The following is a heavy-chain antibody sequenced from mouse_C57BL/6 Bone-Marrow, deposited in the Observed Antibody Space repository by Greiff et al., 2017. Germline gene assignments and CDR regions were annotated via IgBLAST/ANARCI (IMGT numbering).Heavy chain of an antibody. V-gene: IGHV1-64*01. D-gene: IGHD1-1*01. CDR2: IHPNSGST. Sequence: QVQLQQSGAELVKPGASVKLSCKASGYTFTSYWMHWVKQRPGQGLEWIGMIHPNSGSTNYNEKFKSKATLTVDKSSSTAYMQRSSLTSEDSAVYYCARIYYYGSSPFAYWGQGTLVTVSA. J-gene: IGHJ3*01. CDR3: ARIYYYGSSPFAY. CDR1: GYTFTSYW.